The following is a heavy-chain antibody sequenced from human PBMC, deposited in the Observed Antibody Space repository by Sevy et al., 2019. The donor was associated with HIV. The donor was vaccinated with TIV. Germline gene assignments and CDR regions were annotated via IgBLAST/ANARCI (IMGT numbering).Heavy chain of an antibody. J-gene: IGHJ6*02. CDR2: IRSKTYGGTT. V-gene: IGHV3-49*03. D-gene: IGHD3-10*01. CDR1: GFTSGDYI. CDR3: TRTSYYYDSGSYFGMDV. Sequence: GGSLRLSCTPSGFTSGDYILTWFRQAPGKGLEWVGFIRSKTYGGTTEYAASGKGRITISREDSKNIAYLRMNSLKTEDTAVYYCTRTSYYYDSGSYFGMDVWGQGTTVTVSS.